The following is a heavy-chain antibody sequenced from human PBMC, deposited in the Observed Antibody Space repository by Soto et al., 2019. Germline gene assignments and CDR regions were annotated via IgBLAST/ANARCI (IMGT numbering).Heavy chain of an antibody. CDR2: IHHSGSI. V-gene: IGHV4-30-4*08. CDR3: AREHDGGDSMHV. D-gene: IGHD2-21*02. J-gene: IGHJ6*01. CDR1: GGSISSDYYH. Sequence: ASETLSLTCTVSGGSISSDYYHWTWIRQSPGKGLEWIGYIHHSGSILYNPSLKSRLTISVDTSKNQFSLHLTSVTAADTAVYFCAREHDGGDSMHVWGQGTTVSVSS.